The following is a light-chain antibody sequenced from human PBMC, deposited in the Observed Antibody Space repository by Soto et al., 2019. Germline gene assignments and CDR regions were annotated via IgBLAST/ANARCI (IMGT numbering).Light chain of an antibody. CDR2: GAS. CDR3: QQYGNFPYT. CDR1: QSVSSN. V-gene: IGKV3-15*01. J-gene: IGKJ2*01. Sequence: EIVMTQSPATLPVSPGERATLSCRASQSVSSNLAWYQQKPGQAPRFLIYGASTRATGIPARFSGSGSGTEFTLTISSLQSEDFAVYYCQQYGNFPYTFGQGTKLEIK.